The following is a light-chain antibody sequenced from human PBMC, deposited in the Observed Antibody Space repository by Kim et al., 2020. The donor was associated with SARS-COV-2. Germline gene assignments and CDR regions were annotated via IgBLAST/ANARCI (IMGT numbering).Light chain of an antibody. CDR2: LEGSGTY. CDR1: SRHSSYI. Sequence: SSVKLTCTLSSRHSSYIFAWHQQQPGKAPRYLMKLEGSGTYNKGSGVPDRFSGSSSGADRYLTISNLQSEDEADYYCETWDSNTHVFGGGTQLTVL. V-gene: IGLV4-60*03. CDR3: ETWDSNTHV. J-gene: IGLJ3*02.